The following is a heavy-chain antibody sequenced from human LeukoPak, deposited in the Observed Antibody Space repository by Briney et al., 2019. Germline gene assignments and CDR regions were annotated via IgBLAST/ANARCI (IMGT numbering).Heavy chain of an antibody. V-gene: IGHV3-23*01. CDR1: GFTFSSNA. J-gene: IGHJ4*02. CDR2: LSGSDRTT. D-gene: IGHD6-19*01. Sequence: GGSLRLSCATSGFTFSSNAMSWLRQDPGKGLEWVSSLSGSDRTTYYADSVKGRFTISRDNSKNTLYLQMSSLRGEDTAVYYCAKVSSGWSLDYWGQGTLVTVSS. CDR3: AKVSSGWSLDY.